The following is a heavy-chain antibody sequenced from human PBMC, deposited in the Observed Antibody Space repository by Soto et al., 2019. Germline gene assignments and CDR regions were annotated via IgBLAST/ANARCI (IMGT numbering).Heavy chain of an antibody. CDR1: GFTFSSYA. CDR3: ARDFGPADTAMVTSPLWDY. V-gene: IGHV3-30-3*01. D-gene: IGHD5-18*01. Sequence: GGSLRLSCAASGFTFSSYAMHWVRQAPGKGLEWVAVISYDGSNKYYADSVKGRFTISRDNSKNTLYLQMNSLRAEDTAVYYCARDFGPADTAMVTSPLWDYWGQGTLVTVSS. J-gene: IGHJ4*02. CDR2: ISYDGSNK.